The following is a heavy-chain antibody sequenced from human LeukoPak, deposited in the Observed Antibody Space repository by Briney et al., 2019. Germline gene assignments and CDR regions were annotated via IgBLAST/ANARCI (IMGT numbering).Heavy chain of an antibody. Sequence: PGGSLRLSCAASGFIFSSYWMSWVRQAPGKGLEWVANIKQDGSEKYYVDSVKGRFTISRDNAKNSLYLEMNSLRAEDTAVYYCARDIGDSSGYYGSYFYYWGQGTLVTVSS. D-gene: IGHD3-22*01. CDR3: ARDIGDSSGYYGSYFYY. V-gene: IGHV3-7*01. CDR2: IKQDGSEK. J-gene: IGHJ4*02. CDR1: GFIFSSYW.